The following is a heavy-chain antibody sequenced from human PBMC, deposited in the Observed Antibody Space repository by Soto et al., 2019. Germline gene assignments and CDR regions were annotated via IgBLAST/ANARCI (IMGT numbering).Heavy chain of an antibody. CDR3: ARDPIYDILTGYGYYYYGMDV. CDR2: INAGNGNT. V-gene: IGHV1-3*01. CDR1: GYTFTSYA. J-gene: IGHJ6*02. D-gene: IGHD3-9*01. Sequence: ASVQVSCKASGYTFTSYAMHWVRQAPGQRLEWMGWINAGNGNTKYSQKFQGRVTITRDTSASTAYMELSSLRSEDTAVYYCARDPIYDILTGYGYYYYGMDVWGQGTTVTVSS.